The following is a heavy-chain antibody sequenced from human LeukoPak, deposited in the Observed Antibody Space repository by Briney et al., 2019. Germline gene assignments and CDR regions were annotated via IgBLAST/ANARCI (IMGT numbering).Heavy chain of an antibody. D-gene: IGHD3-9*01. CDR1: GGSISSYY. CDR3: ARDRTYYDILTPSWYFDL. V-gene: IGHV4-59*01. Sequence: SETLSLTCTVSGGSISSYYWSWIRQPPGKGLEWIGYIYYSGSTNYNPSLKSRVTISVDTSKNQFSLKLSSVTAADTAVYYCARDRTYYDILTPSWYFDLWGRGTLVTVSS. CDR2: IYYSGST. J-gene: IGHJ2*01.